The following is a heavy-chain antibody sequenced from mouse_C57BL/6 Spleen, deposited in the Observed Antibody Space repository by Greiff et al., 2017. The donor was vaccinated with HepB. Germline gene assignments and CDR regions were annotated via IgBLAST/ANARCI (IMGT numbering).Heavy chain of an antibody. J-gene: IGHJ1*03. CDR1: GFTFSDYG. CDR2: ISSGSSTI. CDR3: ARCYYGSSYGYWYFDV. D-gene: IGHD1-1*01. V-gene: IGHV5-17*01. Sequence: EVKLMESGGGLVKPGGSLKLSCAASGFTFSDYGMHWVRQAPEKGLEWVAYISSGSSTIYYADTVKGRFTISRDNAKNILFLQMTSLRSEDTAMYYCARCYYGSSYGYWYFDVWGTGTTVTVSS.